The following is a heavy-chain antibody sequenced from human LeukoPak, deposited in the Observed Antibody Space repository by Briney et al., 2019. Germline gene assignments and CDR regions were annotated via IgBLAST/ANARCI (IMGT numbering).Heavy chain of an antibody. CDR2: ISGSGGST. CDR1: GFTFSSYA. D-gene: IGHD2-21*02. CDR3: AKGFRAYCGGDCNSDAFDI. J-gene: IGHJ3*02. Sequence: GGSLRLSCAASGFTFSSYAMSWVRQAPGKGLEWVSAISGSGGSTYYADSVKGRFTISRDNSKNTLYLQMNSLRAEDTAVYYCAKGFRAYCGGDCNSDAFDIWGQGTMVTVSS. V-gene: IGHV3-23*01.